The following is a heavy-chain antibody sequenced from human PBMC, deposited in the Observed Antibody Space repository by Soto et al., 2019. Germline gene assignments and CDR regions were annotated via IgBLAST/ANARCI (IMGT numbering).Heavy chain of an antibody. CDR1: GFTFSSYG. J-gene: IGHJ4*02. D-gene: IGHD3-3*01. CDR2: ISYDGSNK. CDR3: AKDQGDFWSGVGVTA. Sequence: GGSLRLSCAASGFTFSSYGMHWVRQAPGKGLEWVAVISYDGSNKYYADSVKGRFTISRDNSKNTLYLQMNSLRAEDTAVYYCAKDQGDFWSGVGVTAWGQGTLVTVSS. V-gene: IGHV3-30*18.